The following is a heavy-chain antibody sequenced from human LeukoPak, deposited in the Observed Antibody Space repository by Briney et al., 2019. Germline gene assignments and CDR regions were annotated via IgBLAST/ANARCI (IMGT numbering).Heavy chain of an antibody. CDR2: INHSGSS. CDR1: GFTFEEYA. D-gene: IGHD6-19*01. J-gene: IGHJ4*02. Sequence: GSLRLSCAGTGFTFEEYAMSWVRQPPGKGLEWIGKINHSGSSNYNPSLKSRVTISVDMSKSQFSLELSSVTAADTAVYYCARGLLSRANFPVYSSGWYYFDYWGQGTLVTVSS. V-gene: IGHV4-34*01. CDR3: ARGLLSRANFPVYSSGWYYFDY.